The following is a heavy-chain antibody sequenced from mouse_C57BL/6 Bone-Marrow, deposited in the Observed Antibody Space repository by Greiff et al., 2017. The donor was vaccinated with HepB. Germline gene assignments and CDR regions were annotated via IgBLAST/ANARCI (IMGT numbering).Heavy chain of an antibody. D-gene: IGHD2-2*01. CDR1: GYTFTSYD. V-gene: IGHV1-85*01. CDR2: IYPRDGST. J-gene: IGHJ4*01. Sequence: VQLQQSGPELVKPGASVKLSCKASGYTFTSYDINWVKQRPGQGLEWIGWIYPRDGSTKYNETFKGKATLTVDTSSSTAYMELHSLTSEDSAVYFCARWGGYDGHYYAMDCWGQGTSVTVSS. CDR3: ARWGGYDGHYYAMDC.